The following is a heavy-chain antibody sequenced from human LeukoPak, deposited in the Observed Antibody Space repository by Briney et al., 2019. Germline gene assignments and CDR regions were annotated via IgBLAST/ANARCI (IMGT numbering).Heavy chain of an antibody. V-gene: IGHV1-2*02. J-gene: IGHJ6*02. Sequence: ASVRVSCKASGYTFTGYYMHWVRQAPGQGLEWMGWINPNSGGTNYAQKFQGRVTMTRDTSISTAYMELSRLRSDDTAVYYCARDYGGNSHYYYGMDVWGQGTTVTVSS. CDR1: GYTFTGYY. D-gene: IGHD4-23*01. CDR3: ARDYGGNSHYYYGMDV. CDR2: INPNSGGT.